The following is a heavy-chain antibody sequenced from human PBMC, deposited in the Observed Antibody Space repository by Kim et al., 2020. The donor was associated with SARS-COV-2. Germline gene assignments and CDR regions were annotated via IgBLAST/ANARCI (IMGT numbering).Heavy chain of an antibody. D-gene: IGHD3-10*01. Sequence: GGSLRLSCAASGFTFSSYSMNWVRQAPGKGLEWVSSISSSSSYIYYADSVKGRFTISRDNAKNSLYLQMNSLRAEDTAVYYCARELITMVRGVIITYGMDVWGQGTTVTVSS. CDR2: ISSSSSYI. V-gene: IGHV3-21*01. CDR3: ARELITMVRGVIITYGMDV. CDR1: GFTFSSYS. J-gene: IGHJ6*02.